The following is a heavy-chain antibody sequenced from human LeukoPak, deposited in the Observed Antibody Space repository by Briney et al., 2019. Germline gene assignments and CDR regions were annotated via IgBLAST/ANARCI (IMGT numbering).Heavy chain of an antibody. CDR1: GGSISSSTYY. CDR2: INHSGST. V-gene: IGHV4-39*07. J-gene: IGHJ4*02. Sequence: SETLSLTCTVSGGSISSSTYYWGWIRQPPGKGLEWIGEINHSGSTNYNPSLKSRVTISVDTSKNQFSLKLSSVTAADTAVYYCARGRRGYGDYVTDYWGQGTLVTVSS. CDR3: ARGRRGYGDYVTDY. D-gene: IGHD4-17*01.